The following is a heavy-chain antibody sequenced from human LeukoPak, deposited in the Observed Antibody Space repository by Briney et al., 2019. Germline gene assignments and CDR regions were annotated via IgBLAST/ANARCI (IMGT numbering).Heavy chain of an antibody. J-gene: IGHJ3*01. CDR1: GFTFSSYA. CDR3: ARSSYSSSSSV. D-gene: IGHD6-6*01. V-gene: IGHV3-30*04. CDR2: ISYDGSTK. Sequence: GGSLRLSCAASGFTFSSYAMHWVRQPPGKGLECVAIISYDGSTKYYADSVKGRFTISRDNSKNTLYLQMNSLRAEDTAVYYCARSSYSSSSSVWGQGTMVTVSS.